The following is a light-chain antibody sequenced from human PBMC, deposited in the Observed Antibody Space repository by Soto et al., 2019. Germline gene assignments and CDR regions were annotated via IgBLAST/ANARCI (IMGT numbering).Light chain of an antibody. J-gene: IGKJ4*01. V-gene: IGKV3-20*01. Sequence: EIVTTQSPDTLSVSPGERATLSCMVSQSVSGNLAWYQQKPGQAPTLLIFGTSRRANGIPDWFSGSGSGTDVSLSISRLEPADFAVYYCQQYASSHLLTFGGGTKVDIK. CDR2: GTS. CDR3: QQYASSHLLT. CDR1: QSVSGN.